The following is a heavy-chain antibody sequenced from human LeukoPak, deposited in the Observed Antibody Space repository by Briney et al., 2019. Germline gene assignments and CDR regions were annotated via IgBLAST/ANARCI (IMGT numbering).Heavy chain of an antibody. CDR3: AREVQPGYSSTEGFDY. V-gene: IGHV4-4*07. CDR2: IYTSGST. D-gene: IGHD6-13*01. Sequence: SETLSLTCTVSGGSISSYYWSWIRQPAGKGLEWIGRIYTSGSTNYNPSLKSRVTMSVDTSKNQFSLKLSSVTAADTAVYYCAREVQPGYSSTEGFDYWGQGTLVTVSS. CDR1: GGSISSYY. J-gene: IGHJ4*02.